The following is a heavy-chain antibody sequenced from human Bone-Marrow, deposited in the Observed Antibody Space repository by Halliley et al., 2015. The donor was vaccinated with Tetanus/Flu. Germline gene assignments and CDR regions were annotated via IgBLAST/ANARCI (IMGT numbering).Heavy chain of an antibody. CDR2: ITGGGGYT. CDR1: GFTFSSYA. Sequence: SLRLSCAASGFTFSSYAMAWVRQAPGKGLEWLSSITGGGGYTYYSDSVKGRFTVSRDNFNNIVHLQMNSLRAEDTAVYYCAKDWGVAAPESRFESWGQGTLVTVAS. CDR3: AKDWGVAAPESRFES. J-gene: IGHJ4*02. D-gene: IGHD3-16*01. V-gene: IGHV3-23*01.